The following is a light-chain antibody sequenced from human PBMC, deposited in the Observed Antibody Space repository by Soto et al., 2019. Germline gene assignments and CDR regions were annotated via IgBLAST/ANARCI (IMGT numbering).Light chain of an antibody. CDR2: DAS. J-gene: IGKJ1*01. Sequence: DIQMTQSPSTLSASVGDRVTITCRASQSISSWLAWYQQRPGKAPNLLIYDASSLKTGVPSRFSGSGSGTEFTLTISRLQPDDFATYYCHQYNSYPWTFGQGTKVEIK. CDR3: HQYNSYPWT. CDR1: QSISSW. V-gene: IGKV1-5*01.